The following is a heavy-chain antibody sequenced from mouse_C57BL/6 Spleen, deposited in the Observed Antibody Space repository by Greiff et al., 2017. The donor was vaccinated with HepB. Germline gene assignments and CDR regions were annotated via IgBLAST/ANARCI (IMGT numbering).Heavy chain of an antibody. CDR2: IDPSDSYT. Sequence: VQLQQPGAELVKPGASVKLSCKASGYTFTSYWMQWVKQRPGQGLEWIGEIDPSDSYTNYNQKFKGKATLTVDTSSSTAYMQLSSLTSEDSAVYYCARRGYYGSSSYAMDYWGQGTSVTVSS. CDR1: GYTFTSYW. J-gene: IGHJ4*01. D-gene: IGHD1-1*01. V-gene: IGHV1-50*01. CDR3: ARRGYYGSSSYAMDY.